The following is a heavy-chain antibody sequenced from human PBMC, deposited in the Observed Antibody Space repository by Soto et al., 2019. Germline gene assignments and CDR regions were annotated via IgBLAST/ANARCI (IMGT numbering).Heavy chain of an antibody. J-gene: IGHJ5*02. D-gene: IGHD3-22*01. V-gene: IGHV4-59*01. CDR1: GGSISSYY. CDR3: ASYYYDSSGLNWFDT. CDR2: IYYSGST. Sequence: PSETLSLTCTVSGGSISSYYWSWIRQPPGKGLEWIGYIYYSGSTNYNPSLKSRVTISVDTSKNQFSLKLSSVTAADTAVYYCASYYYDSSGLNWFDTWGQGTLLTVSS.